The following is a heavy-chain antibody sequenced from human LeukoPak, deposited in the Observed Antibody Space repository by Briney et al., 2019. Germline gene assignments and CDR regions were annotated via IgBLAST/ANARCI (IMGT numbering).Heavy chain of an antibody. CDR3: ARGKVEYTSSSYFDY. CDR2: IYSSGSN. V-gene: IGHV4-4*07. J-gene: IGHJ4*02. CDR1: GVSISSYY. Sequence: SETLSLTCTVAGVSISSYYWSWVRQPAGKGLEWIGRIYSSGSNNYNPSLKSRVTISGDTSKNQFSLKLSSVTAADTAVYYCARGKVEYTSSSYFDYWGQGTLVTVSS. D-gene: IGHD6-6*01.